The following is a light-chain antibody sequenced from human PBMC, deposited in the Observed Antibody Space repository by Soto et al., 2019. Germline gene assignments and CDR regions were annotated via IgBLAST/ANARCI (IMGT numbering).Light chain of an antibody. V-gene: IGKV3-15*01. CDR2: SAS. CDR3: QQYNDWPLT. CDR1: QSVSSN. J-gene: IGKJ4*01. Sequence: EIVMTQSPATLSVSPGERATLSCRASQSVSSNLAWYQQKPGQAPRLLISSASTRVTGFPARFSGSGSGTEFTLTISSLESEDFAVYYCQQYNDWPLTFGGGTKVEI.